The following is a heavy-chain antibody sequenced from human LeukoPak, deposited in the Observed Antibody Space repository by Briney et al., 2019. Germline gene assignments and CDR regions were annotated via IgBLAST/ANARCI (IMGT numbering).Heavy chain of an antibody. CDR3: AKRGGHCTGDSCSIIGLDY. CDR2: ISDGGGST. CDR1: GFTFGSYA. D-gene: IGHD2-15*01. V-gene: IGHV3-23*01. J-gene: IGHJ4*02. Sequence: GGSLRLSCAASGFTFGSYAMTWVRQAPGKGLEWVSGISDGGGSTYYTDSVKGRFTISRDNSMNTLYLQMNSLRAEDTAVYFCAKRGGHCTGDSCSIIGLDYWGQGALVTVSS.